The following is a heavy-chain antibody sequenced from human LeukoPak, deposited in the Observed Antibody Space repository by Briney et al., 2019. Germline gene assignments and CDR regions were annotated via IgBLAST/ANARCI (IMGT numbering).Heavy chain of an antibody. CDR3: ARASESGYSHAFDI. CDR1: GGSFSGYY. CDR2: INHSGST. Sequence: SETLSLTCAVYGGSFSGYYWSWIRQPPGKGLEWNGEINHSGSTNYNPSLKSRVTISVDTSKNQFSLKLSSVTAADTAVYYCARASESGYSHAFDIWGQGTMVTVSS. V-gene: IGHV4-34*01. J-gene: IGHJ3*02. D-gene: IGHD5-18*01.